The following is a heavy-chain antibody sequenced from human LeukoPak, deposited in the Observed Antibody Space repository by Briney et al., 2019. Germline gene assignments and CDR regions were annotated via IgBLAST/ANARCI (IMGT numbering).Heavy chain of an antibody. V-gene: IGHV4-61*01. CDR1: GGSVGSGSYY. CDR2: IYYSGST. CDR3: AGGGQWLDPFDY. Sequence: PSETLSLTCTVSGGSVGSGSYYWSWIRQPPGKGLEWIGYIYYSGSTNYNPSLKSRVTMSVDTSENQFSLKLTSVTATDTAVYYCAGGGQWLDPFDYWGQGTLVTVSS. D-gene: IGHD6-19*01. J-gene: IGHJ4*02.